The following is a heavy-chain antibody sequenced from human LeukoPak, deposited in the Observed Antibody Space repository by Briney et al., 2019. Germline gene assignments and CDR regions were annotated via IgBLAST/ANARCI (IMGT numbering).Heavy chain of an antibody. CDR2: ISSGSSTI. D-gene: IGHD2-15*01. CDR3: AREKDIVVVVAATPSFDY. J-gene: IGHJ4*02. V-gene: IGHV3-48*04. Sequence: PGGSLRLSCAASGFTFSSYSMNWVRQAPGKGLEWVSYISSGSSTIYYADSVKGRFTISRDNAKNSLYLQMNSLRAEDTAVYYCAREKDIVVVVAATPSFDYWGQGTLVTVSS. CDR1: GFTFSSYS.